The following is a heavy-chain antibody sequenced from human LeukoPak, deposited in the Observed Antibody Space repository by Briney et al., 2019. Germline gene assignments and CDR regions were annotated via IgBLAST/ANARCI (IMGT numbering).Heavy chain of an antibody. J-gene: IGHJ6*03. Sequence: PSATLSLTCTAYGYSISNGYYWGWIRQPPGKGLEWIGSIYHGGSTYYNPSLKSRVTISVDTSKDQFSLKLSSVTAADTAVYYCARVGAYSSSAKTNYYYYMDVWGRGTTVTVSS. D-gene: IGHD6-13*01. CDR3: ARVGAYSSSAKTNYYYYMDV. CDR1: GYSISNGYY. V-gene: IGHV4-38-2*02. CDR2: IYHGGST.